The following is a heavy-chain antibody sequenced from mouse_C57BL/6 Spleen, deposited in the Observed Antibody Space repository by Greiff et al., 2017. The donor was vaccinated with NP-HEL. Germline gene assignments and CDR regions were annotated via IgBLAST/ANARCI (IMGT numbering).Heavy chain of an antibody. V-gene: IGHV1-53*01. Sequence: QVQLQQSGTELVKPGASVKLSCKASGYTFTSYWMHWVKQRPGQGLEWIGNINPSNGGTNYNEKFKSKATLTVDKSSSTAYMQLSSLTSEDSAVYYCARWDDGNCYYYAMDYWGQGTSLTVSS. CDR2: INPSNGGT. CDR3: ARWDDGNCYYYAMDY. J-gene: IGHJ4*01. CDR1: GYTFTSYW. D-gene: IGHD2-1*01.